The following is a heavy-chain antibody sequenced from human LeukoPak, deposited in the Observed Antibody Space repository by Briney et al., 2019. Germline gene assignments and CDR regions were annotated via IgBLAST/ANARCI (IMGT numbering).Heavy chain of an antibody. CDR2: IYYSGST. Sequence: SETLSLTCTVSGGSISSSSYYWGWIRQPPGKGLEWIGSIYYSGSTYYNPSLKSRVTISVDTSKNQFSLKLSSVTAADTAVYYCAMWNLDYYYMDVWGKGTTVTISS. V-gene: IGHV4-39*07. CDR3: AMWNLDYYYMDV. CDR1: GGSISSSSYY. J-gene: IGHJ6*03. D-gene: IGHD1-7*01.